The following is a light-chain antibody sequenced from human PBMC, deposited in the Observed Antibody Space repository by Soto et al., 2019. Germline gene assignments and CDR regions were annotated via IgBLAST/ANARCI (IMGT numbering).Light chain of an antibody. J-gene: IGKJ2*01. CDR1: QAVNSW. V-gene: IGKV1-5*03. Sequence: IQMTQSPSTVSASVGDRVTITCRARQAVNSWVACYQHKSGKAPKLLIYRAATLENGVPSRFSGSGSETEFTLTISGLQPDDSGTYYCQQYYAYSYTFGQGTKVEIK. CDR2: RAA. CDR3: QQYYAYSYT.